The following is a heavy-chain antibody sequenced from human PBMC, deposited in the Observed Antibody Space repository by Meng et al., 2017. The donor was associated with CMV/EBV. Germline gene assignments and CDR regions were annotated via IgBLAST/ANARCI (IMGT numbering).Heavy chain of an antibody. J-gene: IGHJ4*02. V-gene: IGHV1-69*05. CDR2: IIPIFGTA. CDR3: AREDRAYYYDSSGYPPHFDY. Sequence: SVKVSCKASGGTFSSYAISWVRQAPGQGLEWMGGIIPIFGTANYAQKFQGRVTITTDESTSTAYMELSSLRFEDTAVYYCAREDRAYYYDSSGYPPHFDYWGQGTLVTVSS. CDR1: GGTFSSYA. D-gene: IGHD3-22*01.